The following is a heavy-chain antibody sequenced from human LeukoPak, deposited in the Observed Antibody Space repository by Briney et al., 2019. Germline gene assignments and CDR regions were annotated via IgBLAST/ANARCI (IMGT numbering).Heavy chain of an antibody. CDR3: ARGGSPPEALGDTFDI. CDR2: INSDGSGT. CDR1: GFTFSSYC. D-gene: IGHD1-26*01. J-gene: IGHJ3*02. V-gene: IGHV3-74*01. Sequence: GGSLRLSCAASGFTFSSYCMHWVRRAPGKGLVWVSRINSDGSGTSYADSVKGRFTISRDNAKNTLYLQMNSLRAEDTAVYYCARGGSPPEALGDTFDIWGQGTMVTVSS.